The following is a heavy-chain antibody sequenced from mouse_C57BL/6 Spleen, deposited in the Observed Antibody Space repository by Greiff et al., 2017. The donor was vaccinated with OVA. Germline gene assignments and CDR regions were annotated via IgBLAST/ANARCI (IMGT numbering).Heavy chain of an antibody. CDR2: ISSGGSYT. CDR3: ARRGDYSKWYYFDY. Sequence: EVKLMESGGDLVKPGGSLKLSCAASGFTFSSYGMSWVRQTPDKRLEWVATISSGGSYTYYPDSVKGRFTISRDNAKNTLYLQISSLKSEDTAMYYCARRGDYSKWYYFDYWGQGTTLTVSS. J-gene: IGHJ2*01. D-gene: IGHD2-5*01. V-gene: IGHV5-6*02. CDR1: GFTFSSYG.